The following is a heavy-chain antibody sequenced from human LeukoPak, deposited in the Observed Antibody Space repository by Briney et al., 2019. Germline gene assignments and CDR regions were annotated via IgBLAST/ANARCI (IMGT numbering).Heavy chain of an antibody. CDR3: ASGNSSSWYNYFDY. J-gene: IGHJ4*02. CDR1: GFAVSSNY. CDR2: IYSGGST. Sequence: GGSLRLSCVASGFAVSSNYMSWVRQAPGKGLEWVSVIYSGGSTYYADSVKGRFTISRDNSKNTLYLQMNSLRAEDTAVYYCASGNSSSWYNYFDYWGQGTLVTVSS. D-gene: IGHD6-13*01. V-gene: IGHV3-66*02.